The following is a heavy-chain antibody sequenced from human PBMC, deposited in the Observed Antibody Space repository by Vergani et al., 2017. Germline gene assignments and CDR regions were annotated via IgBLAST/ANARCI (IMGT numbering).Heavy chain of an antibody. V-gene: IGHV3-23*04. CDR2: ISGHGDNI. CDR1: GFTFSTYA. D-gene: IGHD2-2*01. Sequence: EVQMVDSGGGLVQPGGSLRLSCAASGFTFSTYATSWVRQAPGKGLEWVSAISGHGDNIFYADSVKGRFTISRDNSKNTLFLQMNSLRVEDTAIYYCAKKHCSSTSCPFDSWGQGTLVTVSS. J-gene: IGHJ4*02. CDR3: AKKHCSSTSCPFDS.